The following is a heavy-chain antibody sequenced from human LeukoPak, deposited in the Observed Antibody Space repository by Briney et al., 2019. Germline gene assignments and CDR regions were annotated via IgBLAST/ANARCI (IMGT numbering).Heavy chain of an antibody. V-gene: IGHV3-7*01. Sequence: GGSLRLSCAASGFTFSSYWMSWVRQAPGKGLEWVANIKQDGSEKYYVDSVKGRFTISRDNAKNSLYLQMNSLRAEDTAVYYCAREASDRSGPAVDYWGQGTLVTVSS. D-gene: IGHD3-22*01. CDR1: GFTFSSYW. CDR2: IKQDGSEK. CDR3: AREASDRSGPAVDY. J-gene: IGHJ4*02.